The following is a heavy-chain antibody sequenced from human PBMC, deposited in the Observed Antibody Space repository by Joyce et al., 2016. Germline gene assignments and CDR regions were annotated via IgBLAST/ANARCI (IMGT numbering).Heavy chain of an antibody. CDR3: AKILTATYSSGWFLDY. D-gene: IGHD6-25*01. CDR2: ISYDGIYK. V-gene: IGHV3-30*18. Sequence: QVQLVESGGGVVQPGRSLRLSCAASGLNLSNYGGHWVRQAPGKGLEWVAVISYDGIYKYYADSVKGRFTISRDNSKNTVFLEMNSLRTEDTAVYYCAKILTATYSSGWFLDYWGQGTLVTVSS. J-gene: IGHJ4*02. CDR1: GLNLSNYG.